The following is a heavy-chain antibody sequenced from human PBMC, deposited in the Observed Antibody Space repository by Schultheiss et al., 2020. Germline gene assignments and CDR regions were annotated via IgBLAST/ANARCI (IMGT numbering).Heavy chain of an antibody. D-gene: IGHD2-21*01. CDR2: IKQDGSEK. Sequence: GGSLRLSCAASGFTFSSYSMNWVRQAPGKGLEWVANIKQDGSEKYYVDSVKGRFTISRDYAKNSLYLQMNSLRAEDTALYYCATEKEALIHYFDHWGQGTLVTVSS. V-gene: IGHV3-7*03. J-gene: IGHJ4*02. CDR3: ATEKEALIHYFDH. CDR1: GFTFSSYS.